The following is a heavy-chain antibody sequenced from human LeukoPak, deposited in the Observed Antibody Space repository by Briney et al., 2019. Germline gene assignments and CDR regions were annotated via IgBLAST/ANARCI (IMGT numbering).Heavy chain of an antibody. CDR3: ARDSLERDSWSATHDY. J-gene: IGHJ4*02. D-gene: IGHD6-13*01. Sequence: SVKVSCKASGGTFSSYAISWVRQAPGQGLEWMGGIIPIFGTANYAQKFQGRVTITADESTSTAYMELSRLRSEDTAVYYCARDSLERDSWSATHDYWGQGTLVTVSS. CDR1: GGTFSSYA. CDR2: IIPIFGTA. V-gene: IGHV1-69*13.